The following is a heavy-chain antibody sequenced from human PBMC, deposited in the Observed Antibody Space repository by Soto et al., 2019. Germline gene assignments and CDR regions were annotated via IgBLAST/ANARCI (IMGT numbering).Heavy chain of an antibody. CDR1: GDSISGDY. CDR3: AFYLPDCGGY. V-gene: IGHV4-59*01. J-gene: IGHJ4*02. Sequence: SETLSLTCTASGDSISGDYLSWIRQPPEKRLEWIAYISYSGTTNYNPSLKSRVTISLDRSNNQFSLQMTSVTAADTAVYYCAFYLPDCGGYWGQGTLVTVSS. CDR2: ISYSGTT. D-gene: IGHD2-21*02.